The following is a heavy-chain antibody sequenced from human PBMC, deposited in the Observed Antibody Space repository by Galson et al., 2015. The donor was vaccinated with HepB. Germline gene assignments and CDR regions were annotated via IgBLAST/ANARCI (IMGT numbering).Heavy chain of an antibody. J-gene: IGHJ4*02. CDR2: IRSKANNYAT. CDR3: IRSGDLSGYSSS. D-gene: IGHD6-13*01. Sequence: SLRLSCAASGFTSSGSAIHWVRQASGKGPEWVGRIRSKANNYATTYVASLEGRFIISRDDSRNTAYLHMNSLKIEDTAVYYCIRSGDLSGYSSSWGQGTLVTVSS. V-gene: IGHV3-73*01. CDR1: GFTSSGSA.